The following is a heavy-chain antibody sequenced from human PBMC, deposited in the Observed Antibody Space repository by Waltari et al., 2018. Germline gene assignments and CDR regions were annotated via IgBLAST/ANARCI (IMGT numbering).Heavy chain of an antibody. J-gene: IGHJ4*02. CDR2: INHSGST. V-gene: IGHV4-34*01. CDR3: ARGPDIVVVPAALPLFDY. D-gene: IGHD2-2*01. CDR1: GGSFSGYY. Sequence: QVQLQQWGAGLLTPSETLSLTCAVYGGSFSGYYCSWIRPPTGRGLEWIGEINHSGSTNYNPSLKSRVTISVDTSKNQFSLKLSSVTAADTAVYYCARGPDIVVVPAALPLFDYWGQGTLVTVSS.